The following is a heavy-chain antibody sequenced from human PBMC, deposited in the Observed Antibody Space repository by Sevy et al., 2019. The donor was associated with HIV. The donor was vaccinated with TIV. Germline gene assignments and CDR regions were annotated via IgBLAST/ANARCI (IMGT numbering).Heavy chain of an antibody. V-gene: IGHV3-33*01. D-gene: IGHD3-3*01. Sequence: GGSLRLSCAASGFTFSSYGMHWVRQAPGKGLEWVAVIWYDGSNKYYADSVKGRFTISRDNSKNTLYLQMNSLRAEDMAVYYCARDLEQYYDFWSGSTGRNYYYGMDVWGQGTTVTVSS. J-gene: IGHJ6*02. CDR2: IWYDGSNK. CDR1: GFTFSSYG. CDR3: ARDLEQYYDFWSGSTGRNYYYGMDV.